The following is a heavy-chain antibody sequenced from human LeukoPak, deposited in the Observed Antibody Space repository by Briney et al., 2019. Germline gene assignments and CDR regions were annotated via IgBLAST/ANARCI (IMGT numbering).Heavy chain of an antibody. CDR3: ATVGYSGYDYYFDY. Sequence: ASVKVSCKVSGYTLTELSMHWVRQAPGKGLEWMGGFDPEDGETIYAQKFQGRVTMTEDTSTDTAYMELSSLRSEDTAVYYCATVGYSGYDYYFDYWGQGTLVTVSS. J-gene: IGHJ4*02. CDR1: GYTLTELS. CDR2: FDPEDGET. V-gene: IGHV1-24*01. D-gene: IGHD5-12*01.